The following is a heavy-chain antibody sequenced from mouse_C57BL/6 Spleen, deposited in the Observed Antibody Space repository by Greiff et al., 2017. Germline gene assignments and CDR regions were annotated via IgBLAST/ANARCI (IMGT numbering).Heavy chain of an antibody. CDR2: ISYDGSN. CDR3: ARGRTAQATAWFAY. D-gene: IGHD3-2*02. V-gene: IGHV3-6*01. Sequence: EVQLQQSGPGLVKPSQSLSLTCSVTGYSITSGYYWNWIRQFPGNKLEWMGYISYDGSNNYNPSLKNRISITRDTSKNQFFLKLNSVTTEDTATYYCARGRTAQATAWFAYWGQGTLVTVSA. J-gene: IGHJ3*01. CDR1: GYSITSGYY.